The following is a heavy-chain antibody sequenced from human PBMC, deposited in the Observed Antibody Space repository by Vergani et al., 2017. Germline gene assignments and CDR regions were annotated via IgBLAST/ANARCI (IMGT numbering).Heavy chain of an antibody. CDR2: ISYDGSNK. J-gene: IGHJ4*02. CDR3: ARDHSSGWYTNFDY. V-gene: IGHV3-30-3*01. Sequence: QVQLVESGGGVVQPGRSLRLPCAASGFTFSSYAMHWVRPAPGKGLEWVAVISYDGSNKYYADSVKGRFPISRDNSKNTLYLQMNSLRAEDTAVYYCARDHSSGWYTNFDYWGQGTLVSVCS. D-gene: IGHD6-19*01. CDR1: GFTFSSYA.